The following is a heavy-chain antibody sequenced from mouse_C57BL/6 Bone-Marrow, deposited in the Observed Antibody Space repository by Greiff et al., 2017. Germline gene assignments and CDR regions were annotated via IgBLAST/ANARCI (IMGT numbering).Heavy chain of an antibody. CDR3: ARDYYGSSLYFDV. Sequence: VQLQQSGPELVKPGASVKISCKASGYTFTDYYINWVKESHGWSLEWIGDINPNNGGTSYNQKFKGKATLTVDKSSSTAYMELRSLTSEDSAVYYCARDYYGSSLYFDVWGTGTTVTVAS. D-gene: IGHD1-1*01. V-gene: IGHV1-26*01. CDR1: GYTFTDYY. CDR2: INPNNGGT. J-gene: IGHJ1*03.